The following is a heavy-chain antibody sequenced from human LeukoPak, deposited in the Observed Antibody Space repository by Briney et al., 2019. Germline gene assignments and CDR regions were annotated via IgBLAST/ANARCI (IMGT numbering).Heavy chain of an antibody. D-gene: IGHD2-15*01. CDR1: GFSFGSEA. J-gene: IGHJ5*01. CDR3: ARSSGSALALGSRFDP. V-gene: IGHV3-30-3*01. CDR2: VSYSGDKK. Sequence: GGSLRLSCTVSGFSFGSEAMSWVRQAPGKGLEWVAGVSYSGDKKEYADSVKGRFTVSRDNSENTVYLQMNSLRSDDAAVYYCARSSGSALALGSRFDPWGQGVHVTVSS.